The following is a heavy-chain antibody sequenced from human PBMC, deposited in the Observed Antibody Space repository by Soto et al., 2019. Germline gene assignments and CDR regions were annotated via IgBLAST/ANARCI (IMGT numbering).Heavy chain of an antibody. D-gene: IGHD5-12*01. J-gene: IGHJ4*02. Sequence: SETLSLTCTVSGGSINTFYWSWVRQPAGKGLEWIGRIFSSGSTSFNPSLESRVAMSLDTSKNHFSLNLSSVTAADMAVYYCAREGSYSAYNFAHGIQLWSFDFWGQGALVTVSS. V-gene: IGHV4-4*07. CDR1: GGSINTFY. CDR2: IFSSGST. CDR3: AREGSYSAYNFAHGIQLWSFDF.